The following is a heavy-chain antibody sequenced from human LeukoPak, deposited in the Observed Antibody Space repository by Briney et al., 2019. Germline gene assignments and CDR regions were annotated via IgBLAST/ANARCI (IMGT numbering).Heavy chain of an antibody. V-gene: IGHV3-48*03. CDR2: ISSSGTTK. J-gene: IGHJ5*02. CDR3: ARVGVVVAATGNLWFDP. CDR1: GFTFSSYE. Sequence: PGGSLRLSCAASGFTFSSYEMNWVRQAPGKGLEWVSYISSSGTTKYYADSVKGRFTISRDNAKNSLYLQMNSLRAEDTAAYYCARVGVVVAATGNLWFDPWGQGTLVTVSS. D-gene: IGHD2-15*01.